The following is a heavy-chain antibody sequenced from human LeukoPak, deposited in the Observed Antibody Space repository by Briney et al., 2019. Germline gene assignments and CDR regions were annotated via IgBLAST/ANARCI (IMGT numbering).Heavy chain of an antibody. J-gene: IGHJ5*02. CDR3: AKLERRRWFDP. CDR2: ISGSGGSK. V-gene: IGHV3-23*01. Sequence: GGSLRLSCAASGFTFSSYAMSWVRQAPGKGLEWVSAISGSGGSKYYADSVKGRFTISRDNSKNTLYLQMNSLRAEDTAVYYGAKLERRRWFDPWGQGTLVTVSS. D-gene: IGHD1-1*01. CDR1: GFTFSSYA.